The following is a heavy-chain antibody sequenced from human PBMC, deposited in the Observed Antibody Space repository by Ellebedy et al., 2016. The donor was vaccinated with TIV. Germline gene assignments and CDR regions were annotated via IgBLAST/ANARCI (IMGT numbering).Heavy chain of an antibody. D-gene: IGHD1-26*01. CDR1: GFTVSSNY. CDR2: IYSGGKT. J-gene: IGHJ4*02. V-gene: IGHV3-53*01. CDR3: AGAVGVPLAFDY. Sequence: GGSLRLSCAASGFTVSSNYMSWVRQAPGKGLEWVSVIYSGGKTYYADSVKGRFTISRDNSKNTLFLQMNSLRAEDTAVYYCAGAVGVPLAFDYWGQGALVTVSS.